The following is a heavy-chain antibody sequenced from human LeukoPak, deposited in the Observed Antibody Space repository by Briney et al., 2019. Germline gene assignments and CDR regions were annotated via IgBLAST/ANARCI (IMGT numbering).Heavy chain of an antibody. Sequence: PGGSLRLSCSASGFIFGSYSMNWVRQAPGSGLEWVSSISLSGTYIHYADSVRGRFTISRDNAKNSLFLQLNSLRAEDTAVYYCARASGDIVETATMGSYWGQGTLVTGSS. D-gene: IGHD5-18*01. V-gene: IGHV3-21*01. CDR1: GFIFGSYS. CDR2: ISLSGTYI. CDR3: ARASGDIVETATMGSY. J-gene: IGHJ4*02.